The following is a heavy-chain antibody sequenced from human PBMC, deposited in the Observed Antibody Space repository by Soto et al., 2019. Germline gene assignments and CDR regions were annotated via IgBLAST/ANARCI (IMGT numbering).Heavy chain of an antibody. CDR1: GGSISSYY. Sequence: SEPLSLTCTVSGGSISSYYWSWIRQPPGKGLEWIGYIYYSGSTNYNPSLKSRVTISVDTSKNQFSLKLSSVTAADTAVYYYARTYCSSTCCHQYTWFDPWGQGTLGTV. J-gene: IGHJ5*02. CDR3: ARTYCSSTCCHQYTWFDP. D-gene: IGHD2-2*01. CDR2: IYYSGST. V-gene: IGHV4-59*01.